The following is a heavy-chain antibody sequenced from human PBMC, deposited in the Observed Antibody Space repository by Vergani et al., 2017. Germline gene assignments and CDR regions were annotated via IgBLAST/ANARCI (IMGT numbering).Heavy chain of an antibody. D-gene: IGHD4-11*01. CDR2: IDHTGRP. V-gene: IGHV4-34*01. J-gene: IGHJ6*03. CDR1: GGSFTSYH. CDR3: ARVNTETNGHLYYYYYMDV. Sequence: QVQLQQWGGGLLKPSETLSLTCVVNGGSFTSYHWTWIRQSPGEGLEWVGDIDHTGRPAYNPSLKSRLTMSGDKSLNQFSLTLNSLTATYTAIYFCARVNTETNGHLYYYYYMDVWGQGTAVTVS.